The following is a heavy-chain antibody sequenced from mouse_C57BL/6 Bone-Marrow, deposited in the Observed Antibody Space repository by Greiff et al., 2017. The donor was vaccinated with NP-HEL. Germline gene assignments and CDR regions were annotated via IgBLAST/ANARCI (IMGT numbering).Heavy chain of an antibody. D-gene: IGHD2-5*01. J-gene: IGHJ2*01. CDR1: GYTFTNYW. V-gene: IGHV1-63*01. CDR2: IYPGGGYT. CDR3: ARVNYSNLYYFDY. Sequence: VQLQQSGAELVRPGTSVKMSCKASGYTFTNYWIGWAKQRPGHGLEWIGDIYPGGGYTNYNEKFKGKATLTADKSSSTAYMQFSSLTSEDSAIYYCARVNYSNLYYFDYWGQGTTLTVSS.